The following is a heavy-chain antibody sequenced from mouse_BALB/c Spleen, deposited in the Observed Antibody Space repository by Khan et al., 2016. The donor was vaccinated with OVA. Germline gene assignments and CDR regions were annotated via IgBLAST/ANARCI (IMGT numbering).Heavy chain of an antibody. D-gene: IGHD1-2*01. CDR1: GYSITSGYG. Sequence: EVQLQESGPGLVKPSQSLSLTCTVTGYSITSGYGWHWIRQFPGNKLEWMGYISYSGSTNYNPSLKRRISITRETSKNQFFLQLNAVTTEYTATYYCARTARIKYWGQGTTLTVSS. V-gene: IGHV3-1*02. CDR2: ISYSGST. CDR3: ARTARIKY. J-gene: IGHJ2*01.